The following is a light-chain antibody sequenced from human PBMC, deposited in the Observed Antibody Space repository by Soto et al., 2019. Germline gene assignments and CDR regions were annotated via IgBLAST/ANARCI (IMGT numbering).Light chain of an antibody. V-gene: IGLV2-8*01. CDR2: EVV. CDR3: CSYVGGYSYV. Sequence: QSVLTRPPSASGSPGQSVTISCTGTKNDIGVYDFVSWYQHHPGKAPRLIIYEVVQRPSGVPDRFSGSKSGNTASLTVSGLQAADEADYYCCSYVGGYSYVFGIGTK. J-gene: IGLJ1*01. CDR1: KNDIGVYDF.